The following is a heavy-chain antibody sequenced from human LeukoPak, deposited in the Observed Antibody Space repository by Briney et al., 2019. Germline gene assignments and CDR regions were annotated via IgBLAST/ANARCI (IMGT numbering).Heavy chain of an antibody. Sequence: ASVKVSCTASGYTFTAYFMHWVRQAPGQGLELMGWINPDNGATTYAEKFQGRVTMTRDTSITTAYMELSRLRSDDTAVYYCARPPGRDGYNRYDNWGQGTLVTVSS. CDR2: INPDNGAT. CDR1: GYTFTAYF. CDR3: ARPPGRDGYNRYDN. V-gene: IGHV1-2*02. D-gene: IGHD5-24*01. J-gene: IGHJ4*02.